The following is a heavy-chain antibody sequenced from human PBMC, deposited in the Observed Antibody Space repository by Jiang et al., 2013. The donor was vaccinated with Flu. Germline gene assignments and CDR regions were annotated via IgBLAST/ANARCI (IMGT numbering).Heavy chain of an antibody. Sequence: GSGLVKPSETLSLTCTVSGGSISSSSYYWGWIRQPPGKGLEWIGSIYYSGSTYYNPSLKSRVTISVDTSKNQFSLKLSSVTAADTAVYYCARQGAPYDILTGQLDYWGQGTLVTVSS. CDR2: IYYSGST. CDR1: GGSISSSSYY. CDR3: ARQGAPYDILTGQLDY. J-gene: IGHJ4*02. V-gene: IGHV4-39*01. D-gene: IGHD3-9*01.